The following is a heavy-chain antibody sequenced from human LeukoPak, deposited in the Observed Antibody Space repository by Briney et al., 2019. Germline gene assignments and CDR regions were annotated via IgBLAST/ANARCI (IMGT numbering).Heavy chain of an antibody. CDR3: ARARYCSSTSCPSPYYYYYMDV. Sequence: GESLKISCKGSGYSFTNYWIGWVRQMPGKGLEWMGIIYPGDSDTRYSPSFQGQVTISADKSISTACLQWSSLKASDTAMYYCARARYCSSTSCPSPYYYYYMDVWGKGTTVTVSS. V-gene: IGHV5-51*01. D-gene: IGHD2-2*01. CDR2: IYPGDSDT. CDR1: GYSFTNYW. J-gene: IGHJ6*03.